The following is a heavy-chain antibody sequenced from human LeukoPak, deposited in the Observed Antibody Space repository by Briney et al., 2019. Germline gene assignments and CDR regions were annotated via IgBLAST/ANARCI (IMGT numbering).Heavy chain of an antibody. J-gene: IGHJ5*02. D-gene: IGHD2-2*01. V-gene: IGHV3-23*01. CDR2: ISGSGGST. Sequence: GGSLRLSCAASGFTFSSYAMSWVRQAPGKGLEWVSAISGSGGSTYYADSVKGRFTISRDNSKNTLYLQMNSLRAEDTAVYYCAKHEDIVVVPAALYYLNWFDPWGQGTLVTVSS. CDR3: AKHEDIVVVPAALYYLNWFDP. CDR1: GFTFSSYA.